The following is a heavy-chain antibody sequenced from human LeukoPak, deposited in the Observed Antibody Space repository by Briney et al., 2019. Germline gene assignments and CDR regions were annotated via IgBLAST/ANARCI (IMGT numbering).Heavy chain of an antibody. CDR1: GCTFSSYA. J-gene: IGHJ4*02. CDR3: AKDLYCSGGSCYAGFDY. Sequence: GGSLRLSCAASGCTFSSYAMSWVRQAPGKGLEWVSAISGSGGSTYYADSVKGRFTISRDNSKNTLYLQMNSLRAEDTAVYYCAKDLYCSGGSCYAGFDYWGQGTLVTVSS. V-gene: IGHV3-23*01. CDR2: ISGSGGST. D-gene: IGHD2-15*01.